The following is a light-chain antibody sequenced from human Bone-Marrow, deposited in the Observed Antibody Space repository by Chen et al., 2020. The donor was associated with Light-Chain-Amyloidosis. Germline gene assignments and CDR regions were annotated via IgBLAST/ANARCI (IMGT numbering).Light chain of an antibody. Sequence: SYELTQPPSVSLSPGQTARITCSGDAVPRQFGYWYQQKPGQAPVLVIYKDIERPSGIPERFSGSRSGTTVTLTISGVQAEDEADYYCQSADNSGTYVVFGGGTKLTVL. CDR2: KDI. CDR1: AVPRQF. J-gene: IGLJ2*01. CDR3: QSADNSGTYVV. V-gene: IGLV3-25*03.